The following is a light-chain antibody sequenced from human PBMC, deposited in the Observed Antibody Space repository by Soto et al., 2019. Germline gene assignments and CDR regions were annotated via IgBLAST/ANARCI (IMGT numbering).Light chain of an antibody. J-gene: IGKJ3*01. CDR2: GAS. Sequence: EIVLTQSPGTLSLSPGERATLSCRASQSVSSSYLAWCKQKPGQAPRLLIYGASSRATGIPDRFSGSGSGTDFTLTISRLEPEDFAVYYCQQYGSSPLFTFGPGTKVDIK. CDR3: QQYGSSPLFT. CDR1: QSVSSSY. V-gene: IGKV3-20*01.